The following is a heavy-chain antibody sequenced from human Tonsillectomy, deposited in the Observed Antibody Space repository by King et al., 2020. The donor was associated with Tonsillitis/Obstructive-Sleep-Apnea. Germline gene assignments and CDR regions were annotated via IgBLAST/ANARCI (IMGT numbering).Heavy chain of an antibody. V-gene: IGHV4-59*08. D-gene: IGHD3-10*01. J-gene: IGHJ6*03. Sequence: QLQESGPGLVKPSETLSLTCTVSGGSISSYYWSWIRQPPGKGLEWIGYIYYSGSTNYNPSLKSRVTISGDTSKNQFSLKLSSVTAADTAVYYCARRSAWFGEDHYMDVWGKGTTVTVSS. CDR2: IYYSGST. CDR1: GGSISSYY. CDR3: ARRSAWFGEDHYMDV.